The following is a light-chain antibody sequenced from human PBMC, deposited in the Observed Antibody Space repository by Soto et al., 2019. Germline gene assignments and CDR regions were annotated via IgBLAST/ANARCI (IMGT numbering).Light chain of an antibody. V-gene: IGKV1-5*01. CDR2: DAF. Sequence: DIQMTQSPSSLSASVGDRVTITCRASQSISSWLAWYQQKPGKAPKLLIFDAFSLESGVPSRFSGSRSGTEFTLTISSLQTDDYAPYYCQQYNSYSPLTFGGGTNVXI. CDR1: QSISSW. J-gene: IGKJ4*01. CDR3: QQYNSYSPLT.